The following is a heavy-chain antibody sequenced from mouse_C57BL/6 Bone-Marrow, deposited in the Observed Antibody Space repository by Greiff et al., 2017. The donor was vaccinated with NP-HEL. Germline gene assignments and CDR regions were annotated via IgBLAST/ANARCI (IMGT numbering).Heavy chain of an antibody. Sequence: VQLQQSGAELVRPGASVKLSCTASGFNIKDDYMHWVKQRPEQGMEWIGWIDPENGDTEYASKFPGKATITADTSSNTADLQLSSLTAEDTAVYYCTTWNYYGSSSYFDYWGQGTTLTVFS. CDR3: TTWNYYGSSSYFDY. V-gene: IGHV14-4*01. CDR1: GFNIKDDY. D-gene: IGHD1-1*01. J-gene: IGHJ2*01. CDR2: IDPENGDT.